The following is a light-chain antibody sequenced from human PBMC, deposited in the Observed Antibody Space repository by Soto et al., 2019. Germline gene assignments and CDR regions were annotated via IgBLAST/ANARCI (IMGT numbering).Light chain of an antibody. CDR3: QQRNVWPPIT. CDR2: DAS. V-gene: IGKV1-5*01. CDR1: QSISNW. Sequence: DIQMTQSPSTLSASVGDRVIVTCRASQSISNWLAWYQQKPGKAPKLLIYDASTLEGGVPSRFRGSGSGTEFTLTINNLEPEDFAVYYCQQRNVWPPITFGQGTRLEIK. J-gene: IGKJ5*01.